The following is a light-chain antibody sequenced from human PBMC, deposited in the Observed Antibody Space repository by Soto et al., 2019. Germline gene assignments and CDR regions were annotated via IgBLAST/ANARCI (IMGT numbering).Light chain of an antibody. J-gene: IGKJ2*02. V-gene: IGKV1-39*01. CDR3: QQTYRATRT. CDR1: QSITTY. Sequence: DIQMTQSPSSLSASVGDRVTITCRSSQSITTYLNWYQQKPGKAPKLLIYAASSLQTGVPSRFSGSGSGTDFTLTSSSLLPADFATSYCQQTYRATRTVGQGNNLEIK. CDR2: AAS.